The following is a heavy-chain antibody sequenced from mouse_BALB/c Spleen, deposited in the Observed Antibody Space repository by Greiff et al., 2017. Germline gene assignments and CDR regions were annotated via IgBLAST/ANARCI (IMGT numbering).Heavy chain of an antibody. D-gene: IGHD2-3*01. CDR1: GFTFTDYY. V-gene: IGHV7-3*02. J-gene: IGHJ3*01. CDR2: IRNKANGYTT. CDR3: ARDSYDGYYSFAY. Sequence: EVNVVESGGGLVQPGGSLRLSCATSGFTFTDYYMSWVRQPPGKALEWLGFIRNKANGYTTEYSASVKGRFTISRDNSQSILYLQMNTLRAEDSATYYCARDSYDGYYSFAYWGQGTLVTVSA.